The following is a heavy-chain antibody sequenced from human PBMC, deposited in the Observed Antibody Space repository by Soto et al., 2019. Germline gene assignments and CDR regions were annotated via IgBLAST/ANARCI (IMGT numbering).Heavy chain of an antibody. J-gene: IGHJ4*02. CDR1: GFSFSSYG. V-gene: IGHV3-48*02. CDR3: AREGAARPDY. CDR2: ISSSRSAI. D-gene: IGHD6-6*01. Sequence: GGSLRLTCAAAGFSFSSYGMNWVRQAPGKGLEWVSYISSSRSAISYADSVKGRFTISRDNARNSLYLQMNSLRDEDTAVYHCAREGAARPDYWGQGTLVTVSS.